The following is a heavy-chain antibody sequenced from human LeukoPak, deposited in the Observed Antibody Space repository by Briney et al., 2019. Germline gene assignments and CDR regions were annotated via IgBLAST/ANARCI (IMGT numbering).Heavy chain of an antibody. CDR1: GGSLSSYY. CDR2: IYYSGST. CDR3: ARGRFGELWDRIYFDY. Sequence: PSQTLSLTCTVSGGSLSSYYWSWIRQPPGKGLEWIGYIYYSGSTNYNPSLKSRVTISVDTSKNQFSLKLSSVTAADTAVYYCARGRFGELWDRIYFDYWGQGTLVTVSS. V-gene: IGHV4-59*01. J-gene: IGHJ4*02. D-gene: IGHD3-10*01.